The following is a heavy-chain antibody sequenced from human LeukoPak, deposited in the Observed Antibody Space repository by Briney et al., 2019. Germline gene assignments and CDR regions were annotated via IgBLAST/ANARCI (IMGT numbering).Heavy chain of an antibody. CDR2: ISSSSNYI. V-gene: IGHV3-21*01. CDR1: GFTFSSYS. CDR3: ARGGYCSSTSCYVNYYYGMDV. D-gene: IGHD2-2*01. Sequence: GGSLRLSCAASGFTFSSYSMNWVRQAPGKGLEWVSSISSSSNYIYYADSVKGRFTISRDNAKNSLYLQMNSLRAEDTAVYYCARGGYCSSTSCYVNYYYGMDVWGKGTTVTVSS. J-gene: IGHJ6*04.